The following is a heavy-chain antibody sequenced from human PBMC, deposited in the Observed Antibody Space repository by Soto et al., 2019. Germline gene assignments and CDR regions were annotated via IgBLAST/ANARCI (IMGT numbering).Heavy chain of an antibody. J-gene: IGHJ3*02. Sequence: SETQSLTCTVSGGSIRSSGYYWGWIRQPPGKGLEWIGSIYYSGSTYYNPSLKSRVTISVDTSKNQFSLKLSSVTAADTAVYYCASRFLVTIFGVVIIGGDAFDIWGQGTMVTVSS. CDR2: IYYSGST. CDR1: GGSIRSSGYY. V-gene: IGHV4-39*01. CDR3: ASRFLVTIFGVVIIGGDAFDI. D-gene: IGHD3-3*01.